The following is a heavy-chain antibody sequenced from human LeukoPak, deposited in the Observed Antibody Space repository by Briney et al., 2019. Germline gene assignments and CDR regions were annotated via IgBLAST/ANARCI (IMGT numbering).Heavy chain of an antibody. D-gene: IGHD3-16*02. CDR2: IWYDGSNK. Sequence: GRSLRLSCAASGFTFSSYGMHWVRQAPGKGREGGAVIWYDGSNKYYADSVKGRFTIYRDNSKDTLYLQMNSLRAKDTAVYYCAKEGELSAGYWGQGTLVTVSS. CDR1: GFTFSSYG. CDR3: AKEGELSAGY. V-gene: IGHV3-33*06. J-gene: IGHJ4*02.